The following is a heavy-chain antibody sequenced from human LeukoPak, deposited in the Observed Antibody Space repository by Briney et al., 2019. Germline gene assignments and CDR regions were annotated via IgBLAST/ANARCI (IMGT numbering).Heavy chain of an antibody. CDR1: GFTFTTYW. CDR2: IKQDGSEK. V-gene: IGHV3-7*03. J-gene: IGHJ4*02. Sequence: PGGSLRLSCAASGFTFTTYWMGWVRQAPGKGLEWVTNIKQDGSEKYYVDSVKGRFTISRDNAKNSLYLQMNSLRAEDTALYYCAKDIRPTVTTGGVYWGQGTLVTVSS. D-gene: IGHD4-17*01. CDR3: AKDIRPTVTTGGVY.